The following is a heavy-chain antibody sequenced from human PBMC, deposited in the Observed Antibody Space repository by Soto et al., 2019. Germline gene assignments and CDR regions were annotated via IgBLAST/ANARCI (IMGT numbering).Heavy chain of an antibody. Sequence: PGGSLRLSCTASGFTFGDYAMSWVRQAPGKGLEWVGFIRSKAYGGTTEYAASVKGRFTISRDDSKSIAYLQMNSLKTEDTAVYYCTRTFYSSGWYQPLFDYWGQGTLVTVSS. CDR2: IRSKAYGGTT. D-gene: IGHD6-19*01. V-gene: IGHV3-49*04. CDR1: GFTFGDYA. CDR3: TRTFYSSGWYQPLFDY. J-gene: IGHJ4*02.